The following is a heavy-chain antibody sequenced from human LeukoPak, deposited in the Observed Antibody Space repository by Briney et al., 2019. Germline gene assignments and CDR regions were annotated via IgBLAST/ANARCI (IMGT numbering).Heavy chain of an antibody. CDR3: ASPLSLDY. CDR1: GYTCTIYG. Sequence: ASVKLSCKGSGYTCTIYGISWVRLGPGQGLEWMGWISAYNGNTNYAQKLQGRVTMTTDTSTSTAYMELRSLRSDDTAVYYCASPLSLDYWGQGTLVTVSS. V-gene: IGHV1-18*01. D-gene: IGHD3-16*01. J-gene: IGHJ4*02. CDR2: ISAYNGNT.